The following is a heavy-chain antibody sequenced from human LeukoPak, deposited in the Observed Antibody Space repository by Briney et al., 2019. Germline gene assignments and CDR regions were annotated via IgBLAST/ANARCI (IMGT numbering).Heavy chain of an antibody. V-gene: IGHV3-7*03. CDR3: AKTGGYVD. D-gene: IGHD5-12*01. Sequence: PGGSLRLSCVASGFPFSSYWMTWVRQAPGKGLEWVANIKQDGSKKSYVDSVKGRFTISRDNAKNSLYLQMNSLRAEDTAVYYCAKTGGYVDWGQGTLVTVSS. J-gene: IGHJ4*02. CDR2: IKQDGSKK. CDR1: GFPFSSYW.